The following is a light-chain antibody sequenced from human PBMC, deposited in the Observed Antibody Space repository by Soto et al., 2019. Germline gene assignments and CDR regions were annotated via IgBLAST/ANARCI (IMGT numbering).Light chain of an antibody. CDR3: ATWDSSLSAWL. V-gene: IGLV1-51*01. Sequence: QSVLTQPPSLSAAPGQTVTISCSGGSSNLGNNYVSWYQQVAGTTPKLLIFDKNKRPSGIPDRFSGSKSGTSATLGIAGLQTGDAADYYCATWDSSLSAWLFGGGTKVTVL. J-gene: IGLJ3*02. CDR1: SSNLGNNY. CDR2: DKN.